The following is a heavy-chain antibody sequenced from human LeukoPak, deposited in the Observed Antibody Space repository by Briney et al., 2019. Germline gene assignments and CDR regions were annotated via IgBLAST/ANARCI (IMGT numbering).Heavy chain of an antibody. CDR3: AGGPQYTGSHGF. V-gene: IGHV3-48*03. J-gene: IGHJ4*02. CDR1: GFTFRTHE. CDR2: ISSGGNTI. D-gene: IGHD1-26*01. Sequence: GGSLRLSCVGSGFTFRTHEMAWVRQAPGRGLEGLSYISSGGNTIRYADSVKGRFTISRDDAKASVYLQMNNLRDEDTAVYYCAGGPQYTGSHGFWGQGTLVTVSS.